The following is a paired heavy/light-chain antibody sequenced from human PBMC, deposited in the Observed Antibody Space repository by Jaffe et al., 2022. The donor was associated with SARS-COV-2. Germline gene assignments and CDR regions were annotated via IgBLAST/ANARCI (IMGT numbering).Light chain of an antibody. CDR3: QQRTNWPL. CDR2: DAS. J-gene: IGKJ5*01. V-gene: IGKV3-11*01. Sequence: EIVLTQSPATLSLSPGERATLSCRASRSVGGYLAWYQQKPGQAPRLLIYDASNRATGIPARFSGSGSGTDFTLTISSLEPEDFAIYYCQQRTNWPLFGQGTRLEIK. CDR1: RSVGGY.
Heavy chain of an antibody. CDR3: ARDLSGDYYDSSGYYRGLYFDS. CDR2: TSYDGSNN. V-gene: IGHV3-30-3*01. J-gene: IGHJ4*02. Sequence: QVQLVESGGGVVQPGRSLRLSCAASGFTFSSYPMHWVRQAPGKGLEWVAFTSYDGSNNYYADSVEGRFTISRDNSKNTLYLQMRSLRTEDTAVYYCARDLSGDYYDSSGYYRGLYFDSWGQGTLVAVSA. CDR1: GFTFSSYP. D-gene: IGHD3-22*01.